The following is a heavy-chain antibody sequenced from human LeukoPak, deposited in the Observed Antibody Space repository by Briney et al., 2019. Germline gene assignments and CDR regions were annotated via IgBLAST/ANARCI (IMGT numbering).Heavy chain of an antibody. Sequence: PSETLSLTCTVSGGSINSYYWSWIRQPPGKGLEWSGYIYYSGSTNYNPSLKSRVTISVDTYNNKFSLKLTSLTAADTAVYYCVRHLSAGRPAFDIWGQGTMVTVSS. CDR1: GGSINSYY. D-gene: IGHD2-15*01. CDR2: IYYSGST. CDR3: VRHLSAGRPAFDI. J-gene: IGHJ3*02. V-gene: IGHV4-59*08.